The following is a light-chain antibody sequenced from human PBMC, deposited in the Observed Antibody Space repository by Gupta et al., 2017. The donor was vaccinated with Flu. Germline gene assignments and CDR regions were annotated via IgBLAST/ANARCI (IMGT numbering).Light chain of an antibody. CDR1: RCGLDTSKNRNY. V-gene: IGKV4-1*01. CDR3: QQYNSSPPST. CDR2: GAS. Sequence: IVMTTHPESMSVFLGERATTICKSSRCGLDTSKNRNYLTCHQQKPGQTPKLLIYGASTRETGVPDRFSGSGSGTNFTLTISSLQSEDFAVYYCQQYNSSPPSTFGQGTKVEIK. J-gene: IGKJ1*01.